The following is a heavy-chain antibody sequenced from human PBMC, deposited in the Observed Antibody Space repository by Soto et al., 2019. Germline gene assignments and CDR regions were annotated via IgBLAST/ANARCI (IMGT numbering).Heavy chain of an antibody. CDR1: VFTFSSYS. J-gene: IGHJ4*02. V-gene: IGHV3-21*04. CDR2: ISSSSSYI. CDR3: AKDPMGATLPFDY. D-gene: IGHD1-26*01. Sequence: SGGSLRLSCAASVFTFSSYSMNWVRQAPGKGLEWVSSISSSSSYIYYADSVKGRFTISRDNAKNSLYLQMNSLRAEDTAVYYCAKDPMGATLPFDYWGQGTLVTVSS.